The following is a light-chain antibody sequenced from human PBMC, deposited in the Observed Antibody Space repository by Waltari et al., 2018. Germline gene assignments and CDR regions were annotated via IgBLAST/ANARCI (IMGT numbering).Light chain of an antibody. CDR3: NSRDSSGNHWV. Sequence: SSELPQDPAVSVALGQTVRITCQGDSPRRYYPSWYPQKPGQAPILVTYDKNTRPSGIPDRFSGSSSGNTASVTISGTQAEDEADYYCNSRDSSGNHWVFGGGTKLTVL. CDR2: DKN. V-gene: IGLV3-19*01. J-gene: IGLJ3*02. CDR1: SPRRYY.